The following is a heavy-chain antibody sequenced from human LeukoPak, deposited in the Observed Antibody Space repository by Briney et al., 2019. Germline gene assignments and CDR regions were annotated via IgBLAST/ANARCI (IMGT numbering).Heavy chain of an antibody. J-gene: IGHJ6*02. V-gene: IGHV4-31*03. D-gene: IGHD6-13*01. CDR1: GASISSGGYY. Sequence: SETLSLTCTVSGASISSGGYYWSWIRQHPGKGLEWIGYISYSGSPYYNPSLKSRVTISVDTSRNQFSLKLSSVTAADTAVYYCARPGDLVHYGMDVWGQGTTVTVSS. CDR3: ARPGDLVHYGMDV. CDR2: ISYSGSP.